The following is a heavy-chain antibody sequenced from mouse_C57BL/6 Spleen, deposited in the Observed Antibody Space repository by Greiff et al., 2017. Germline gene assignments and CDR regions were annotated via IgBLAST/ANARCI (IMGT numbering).Heavy chain of an antibody. J-gene: IGHJ4*01. CDR3: TRWDDRGAMDY. D-gene: IGHD4-1*01. Sequence: QVQLQQSGAELVRPGASVTLSCKASGYTFTDYEMHWVKQTPVHGLEWIGAIDPETGGTAYNQKFKGKAILTADKSSSTAYMERRSLTSEDSAGYYCTRWDDRGAMDYWGQGTSVTVSS. V-gene: IGHV1-15*01. CDR1: GYTFTDYE. CDR2: IDPETGGT.